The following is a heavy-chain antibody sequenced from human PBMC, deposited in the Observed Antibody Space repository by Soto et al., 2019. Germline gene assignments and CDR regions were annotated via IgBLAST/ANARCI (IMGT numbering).Heavy chain of an antibody. CDR1: GYSFTSYG. V-gene: IGHV1-18*01. CDR3: GRCRTDSYAMDV. J-gene: IGHJ6*02. CDR2: IIPYNGRT. D-gene: IGHD1-1*01. Sequence: QVQLVQSGTEVEKPGASVKVSCKASGYSFTSYGIAWVRQVPGQGPEWKGWIIPYNGRTNYAQNDQGRVVMTTDISTTIGYLELRSLRSDDTAMYYCGRCRTDSYAMDVWGQGTTVTVPS.